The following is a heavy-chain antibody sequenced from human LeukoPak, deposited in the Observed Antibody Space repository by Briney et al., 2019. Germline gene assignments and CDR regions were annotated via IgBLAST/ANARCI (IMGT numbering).Heavy chain of an antibody. J-gene: IGHJ4*02. CDR2: ISGSGGST. CDR3: AKDIWGIAAAPDY. D-gene: IGHD6-13*01. CDR1: GFTFSSYS. Sequence: PGGSLRLSCAASGFTFSSYSMNWVRQAPGKGLEWVSAISGSGGSTYYADSVKGRFTISRDNSKNTLYLQMNSLRAEDTAVYYCAKDIWGIAAAPDYWGQGTLVTVSS. V-gene: IGHV3-23*01.